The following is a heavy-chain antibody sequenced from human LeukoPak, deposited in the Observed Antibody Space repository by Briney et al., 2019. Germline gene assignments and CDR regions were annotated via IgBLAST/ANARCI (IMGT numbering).Heavy chain of an antibody. D-gene: IGHD1-14*01. V-gene: IGHV3-48*04. CDR3: ARLRHPDFDY. CDR2: ISSTGSTI. CDR1: GFSFSGYS. Sequence: GGSLRLSCAASGFSFSGYSINWVRQAPGKGLEWVSYISSTGSTIYYADSVKGRFTISRDNAKNSLYLQMSSLRAEDTAVYYCARLRHPDFDYWGQGTLVTVSS. J-gene: IGHJ4*02.